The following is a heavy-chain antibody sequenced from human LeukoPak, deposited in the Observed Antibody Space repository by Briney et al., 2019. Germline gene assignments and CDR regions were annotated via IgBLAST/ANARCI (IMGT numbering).Heavy chain of an antibody. CDR3: ARVAAIYYYGSGSKFDY. J-gene: IGHJ4*02. Sequence: ASVKVSCTASGYTFTSYYMHWVRQAPGQGLEWMGIINPSGGSTSYAQKFQGRVTMTRNTSISTAYMEMSSLRSEDTAVYYCARVAAIYYYGSGSKFDYWGQGTLVTVSS. D-gene: IGHD3-10*01. V-gene: IGHV1-46*01. CDR2: INPSGGST. CDR1: GYTFTSYY.